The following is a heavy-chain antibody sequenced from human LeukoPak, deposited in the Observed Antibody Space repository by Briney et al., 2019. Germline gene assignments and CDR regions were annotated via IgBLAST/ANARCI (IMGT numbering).Heavy chain of an antibody. Sequence: SETLSLTCTDSGGSISSYYWSWIRQPAGKGLEWIGRIYTSGSTNYNPSLKSRVTMSVDTSKNQFSLKLSSVTAADTAVYYCARDRLGYCSSTSCRDAFDIWGQGTMVTVSS. D-gene: IGHD2-2*01. CDR3: ARDRLGYCSSTSCRDAFDI. CDR2: IYTSGST. CDR1: GGSISSYY. J-gene: IGHJ3*02. V-gene: IGHV4-4*07.